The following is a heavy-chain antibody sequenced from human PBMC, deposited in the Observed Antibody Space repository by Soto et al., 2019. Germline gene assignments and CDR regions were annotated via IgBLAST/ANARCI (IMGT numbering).Heavy chain of an antibody. Sequence: QVQLQESGPGLVKPSETLSLTCTVSGGSISSYYWSWIRQPPGKGLEWIGYIYYSGSTDYNPSLKSRVTISVDTSKNQFSLKLSSVTAADTAVYYCARHRYYNPDAFDIWGQGTMVTVSS. CDR3: ARHRYYNPDAFDI. CDR2: IYYSGST. J-gene: IGHJ3*02. V-gene: IGHV4-59*08. D-gene: IGHD3-10*01. CDR1: GGSISSYY.